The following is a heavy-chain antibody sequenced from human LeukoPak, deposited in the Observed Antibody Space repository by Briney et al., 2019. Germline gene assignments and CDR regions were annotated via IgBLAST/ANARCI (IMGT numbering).Heavy chain of an antibody. Sequence: SQTLSLTCSVSGGSISSGSYYWSWIRQPAGKGLEWIGRIYTSGSTNYNPSLKSRVTISVDTSKNQFSLKLSSVTAADTAVYYCASGPKAYYDSSGKYNWFDPWGRGTLVTVSS. D-gene: IGHD3-22*01. CDR3: ASGPKAYYDSSGKYNWFDP. V-gene: IGHV4-61*02. J-gene: IGHJ5*02. CDR1: GGSISSGSYY. CDR2: IYTSGST.